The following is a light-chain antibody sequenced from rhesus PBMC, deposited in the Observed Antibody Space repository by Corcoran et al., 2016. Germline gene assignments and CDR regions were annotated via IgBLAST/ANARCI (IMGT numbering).Light chain of an antibody. J-gene: IGKJ4*01. CDR2: GAS. V-gene: IGKV3-42*03. CDR3: QQYSNWPLT. Sequence: EIVMTQSPATLSLSPGERATLSCRASQSVSSSLAWYQQKPGQAPRLLIYGASSRATGIPDRFSGSVSGTEFTLTISSLEPEDFSVYYCQQYSNWPLTFGGGTKVEIK. CDR1: QSVSSS.